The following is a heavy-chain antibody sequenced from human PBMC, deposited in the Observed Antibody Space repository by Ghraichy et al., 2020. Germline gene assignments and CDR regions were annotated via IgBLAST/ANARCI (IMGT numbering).Heavy chain of an antibody. CDR1: GGSFSGYY. V-gene: IGHV4-34*01. D-gene: IGHD2-2*01. CDR3: ARGGGYCSSTSCPPGWFDP. Sequence: SETLSLTCAVYGGSFSGYYWSWIRQPPGKGLEWIGEINHSGSTNYNPSLKSRVTISVDTSKNQFSLKLSSVTAADTAVYYCARGGGYCSSTSCPPGWFDPWGQGTLVTVSS. CDR2: INHSGST. J-gene: IGHJ5*02.